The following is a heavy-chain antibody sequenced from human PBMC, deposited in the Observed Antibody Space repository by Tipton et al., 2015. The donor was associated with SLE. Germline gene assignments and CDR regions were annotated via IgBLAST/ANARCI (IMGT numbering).Heavy chain of an antibody. CDR3: ARISGWYNLPYYFDY. D-gene: IGHD6-19*01. Sequence: GSLRLSCAASGFTFSSYWMSWVRQAPGRGLEWVANIKQDGSEKYYVDSVKGRFTISRDNAKSSLYLQMNSLRAEDTAVYYCARISGWYNLPYYFDYWGQGTLVTVSS. CDR2: IKQDGSEK. J-gene: IGHJ4*02. CDR1: GFTFSSYW. V-gene: IGHV3-7*01.